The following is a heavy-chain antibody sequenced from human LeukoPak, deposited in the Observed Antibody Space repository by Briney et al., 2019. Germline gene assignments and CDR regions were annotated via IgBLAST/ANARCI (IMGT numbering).Heavy chain of an antibody. CDR1: GGSFSGYY. CDR3: VRGTGATLYKVFQH. Sequence: SETLSLTCAVYGGSFSGYYWSWIRQPPGKGLEWIGEINHSGSTNYNPSLKSRVTISVDTSKNQFSLKLSSVTAADTAVYYCVRGTGATLYKVFQHWGQGTLVTVSS. D-gene: IGHD1-26*01. J-gene: IGHJ1*01. V-gene: IGHV4-34*01. CDR2: INHSGST.